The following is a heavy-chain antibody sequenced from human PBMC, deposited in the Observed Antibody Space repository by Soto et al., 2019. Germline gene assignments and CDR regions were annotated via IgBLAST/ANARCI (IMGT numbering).Heavy chain of an antibody. J-gene: IGHJ4*02. CDR3: ARALYYYDSSGYYKPFDY. CDR2: IIPIFGTA. D-gene: IGHD3-22*01. V-gene: IGHV1-69*12. Sequence: QVRLVQSGAEVKKPGSSVKVSCKASGGTFSSYAISWVRQAPGQGLEWMGGIIPIFGTANYAQKFQGRVTITADESTSTAYMELSSLISEDKAVYYCARALYYYDSSGYYKPFDYWGQGTLVTVSS. CDR1: GGTFSSYA.